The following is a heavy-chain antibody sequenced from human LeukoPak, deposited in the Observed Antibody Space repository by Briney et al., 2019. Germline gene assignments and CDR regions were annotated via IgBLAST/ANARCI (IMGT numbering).Heavy chain of an antibody. Sequence: GASVKVSCKASGGTFDRYGVSWVRQAPGQGLEWMGRIIPLVEGVIYSQKFQDRVTISADRFTGTAYMEVRRLRPEDSAVYFCARDMSPPGVLVTADYGLDVWGQGTAVTVSS. D-gene: IGHD2-21*02. CDR1: GGTFDRYG. J-gene: IGHJ6*02. CDR3: ARDMSPPGVLVTADYGLDV. V-gene: IGHV1-69*04. CDR2: IIPLVEGV.